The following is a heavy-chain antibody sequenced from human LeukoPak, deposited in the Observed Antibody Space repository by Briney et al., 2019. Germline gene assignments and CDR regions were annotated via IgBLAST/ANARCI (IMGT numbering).Heavy chain of an antibody. V-gene: IGHV3-21*01. CDR1: GFTFSSYA. J-gene: IGHJ4*02. Sequence: GGSLRLSCAASGFTFSSYAMSWVRQAPGKGLEWVSFIGSSSDNIVYADSVRGRFTISRDNAKNSLFLQMNSLRVEDTAVYYCAGDRFDFWGGPMTDWGQGTLVTVSS. D-gene: IGHD3-3*01. CDR3: AGDRFDFWGGPMTD. CDR2: IGSSSDNI.